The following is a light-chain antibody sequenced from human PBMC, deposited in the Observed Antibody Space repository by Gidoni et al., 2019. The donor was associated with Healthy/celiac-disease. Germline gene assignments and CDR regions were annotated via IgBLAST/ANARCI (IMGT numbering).Light chain of an antibody. CDR2: GAS. CDR1: QSVSRNY. Sequence: DIVLTQSPGTLSLSPGERATLSCKASQSVSRNYLVWYQQTPGQAPRLLIFGASSRATGIPDRFSGSGSGTDFTLTISRLEPEDFAVYYCQQYGSSPYTFXXXTKXEIK. V-gene: IGKV3-20*01. J-gene: IGKJ2*01. CDR3: QQYGSSPYT.